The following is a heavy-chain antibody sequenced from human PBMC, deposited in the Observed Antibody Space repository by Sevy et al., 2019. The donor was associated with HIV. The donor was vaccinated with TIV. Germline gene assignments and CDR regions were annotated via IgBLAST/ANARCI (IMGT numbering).Heavy chain of an antibody. D-gene: IGHD3-10*01. CDR2: IWYDGTNK. J-gene: IGHJ4*02. CDR3: ASGAYYYASRSQNFDY. CDR1: GFTFSSYG. Sequence: GGFLRLSCAASGFTFSSYGMPWVRQAPGKGLEWVALIWYDGTNKYYADSVKGRFTISIDNSKNTLYLQMNSLRAEDTAVYYCASGAYYYASRSQNFDYWGPGTLVTVSS. V-gene: IGHV3-33*01.